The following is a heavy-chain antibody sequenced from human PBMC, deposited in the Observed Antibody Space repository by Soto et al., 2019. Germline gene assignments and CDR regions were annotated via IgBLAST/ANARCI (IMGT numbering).Heavy chain of an antibody. J-gene: IGHJ4*02. Sequence: GESLKISCEGSGYPFSYFWIAWVRQMPGKGLEWMGIIYPSDSDTKYSPSFQGQVTISADKSTNTAYLQWSSLKASDTAVYYCAKALLRYYDILTGYAPFDYWGQGTLVTVSS. D-gene: IGHD3-9*01. V-gene: IGHV5-51*01. CDR2: IYPSDSDT. CDR1: GYPFSYFW. CDR3: AKALLRYYDILTGYAPFDY.